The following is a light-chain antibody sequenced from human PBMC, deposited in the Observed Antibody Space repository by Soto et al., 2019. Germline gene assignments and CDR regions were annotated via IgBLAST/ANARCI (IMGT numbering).Light chain of an antibody. CDR1: SSDVGGYYY. CDR3: SSYTSSNTVV. V-gene: IGLV2-14*01. Sequence: QSALTQPASVSGSPGQSISISCTGTSSDVGGYYYVSWYRQHPGTAPRLLIYEVSNRPSGVSSRFSGSKSGNTASLTISGLLADDEADHYCSSYTSSNTVVFGGGTKVTVL. J-gene: IGLJ2*01. CDR2: EVS.